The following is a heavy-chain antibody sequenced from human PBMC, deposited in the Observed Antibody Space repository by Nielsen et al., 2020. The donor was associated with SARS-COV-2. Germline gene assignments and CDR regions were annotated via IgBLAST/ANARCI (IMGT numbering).Heavy chain of an antibody. CDR1: GGSSSGYY. D-gene: IGHD1-26*01. CDR2: INHSGST. Sequence: SETLSLTCAVYGGSSSGYYWSWIRQPPGKGLEWIGEINHSGSTNYNPSLKSRVTISVDTSKNQFSLKLSSVTAADTAVYYCARGEVGATTTLAYWGQGTLITVSS. J-gene: IGHJ4*02. CDR3: ARGEVGATTTLAY. V-gene: IGHV4-34*01.